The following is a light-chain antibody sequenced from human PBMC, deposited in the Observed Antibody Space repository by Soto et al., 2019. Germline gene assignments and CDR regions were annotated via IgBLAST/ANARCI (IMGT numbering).Light chain of an antibody. CDR3: QQYNYWPT. V-gene: IGKV3-15*01. CDR2: GAS. CDR1: QSVSSN. J-gene: IGKJ1*01. Sequence: EMVVTQCPATLSVSPGERATLSCRASQSVSSNLAWHQQKPHQAPGLLIEGASNRATGIPARFSGSGWRAEFTLTISSLQSEDFAVYYCQQYNYWPTCGQGTKVEIK.